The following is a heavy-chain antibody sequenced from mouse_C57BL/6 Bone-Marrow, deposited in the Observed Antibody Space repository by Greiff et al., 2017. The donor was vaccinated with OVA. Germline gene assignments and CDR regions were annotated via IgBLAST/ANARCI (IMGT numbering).Heavy chain of an antibody. CDR3: AENDGYFSFAY. J-gene: IGHJ3*01. CDR2: IWSGGNT. D-gene: IGHD2-3*01. V-gene: IGHV2-5*01. Sequence: VQLQQSGPGLVQPSQTLSITCTASGFSLTSYGVHWVRQSPGQGLEWMGVIWSGGNTAYNAANMSGLSITKDNSKSQVFFKMNSLQADDTAIYYCAENDGYFSFAYWGQGTLVTVSA. CDR1: GFSLTSYG.